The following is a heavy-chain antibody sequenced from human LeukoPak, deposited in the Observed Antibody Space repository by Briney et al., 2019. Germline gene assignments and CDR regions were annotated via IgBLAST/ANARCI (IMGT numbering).Heavy chain of an antibody. J-gene: IGHJ4*02. CDR3: ARAHGGSYPIDY. Sequence: GGSLRLSCAASGFTFSSYEMNWVRQAPGKGLEWVSYISSSGSTIYYADSVKGRFTISRDNAKNSLYLQMKSLRAEDTAVYYCARAHGGSYPIDYWGQGTLVTVSS. V-gene: IGHV3-48*03. D-gene: IGHD1-26*01. CDR1: GFTFSSYE. CDR2: ISSSGSTI.